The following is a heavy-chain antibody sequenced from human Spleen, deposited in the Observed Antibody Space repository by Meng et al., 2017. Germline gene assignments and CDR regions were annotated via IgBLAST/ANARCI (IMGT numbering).Heavy chain of an antibody. Sequence: ASVKVSCKASGYTFTSYAMNWVRQAPGQGLEWMGWINTNTGNPTYAQGFTGRFVFSLDTSVSTAYLQFSSLQADDTAVYYCEGGGFCSGGSCYLGNDAIDIWGQGTMVTVSS. CDR2: INTNTGNP. CDR3: EGGGFCSGGSCYLGNDAIDI. CDR1: GYTFTSYA. J-gene: IGHJ3*02. D-gene: IGHD2-15*01. V-gene: IGHV7-4-1*02.